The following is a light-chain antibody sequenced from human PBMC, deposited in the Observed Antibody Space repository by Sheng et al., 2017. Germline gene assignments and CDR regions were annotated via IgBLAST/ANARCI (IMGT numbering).Light chain of an antibody. CDR3: QQNHNTPLA. J-gene: IGKJ2*01. CDR1: QSISMY. CDR2: DAS. V-gene: IGKV1-39*01. Sequence: DIQMTQSPSSLSASVGDRVTITCRASQSISMYLNWYQQKPGKAPKVLIYDASSLQSGVPSRFSGSGSGTNFNLTISNLQPEDFATYYCQQNHNTPLAFGQGTKLVIK.